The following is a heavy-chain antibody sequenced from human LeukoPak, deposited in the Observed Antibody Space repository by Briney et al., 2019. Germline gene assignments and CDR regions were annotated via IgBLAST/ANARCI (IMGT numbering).Heavy chain of an antibody. V-gene: IGHV1-18*01. D-gene: IGHD5-18*01. CDR1: GYTFTSYG. J-gene: IGHJ4*02. CDR2: ISAYNGNT. CDR3: AREGDTAMAPFDY. Sequence: ASVKVSCKASGYTFTSYGISWVRQAPGQGLEWMGWISAYNGNTNYAQKLQGRVTITADESTSTAYMELSSLRSEDTAVYYCAREGDTAMAPFDYWGQGTLVTVSS.